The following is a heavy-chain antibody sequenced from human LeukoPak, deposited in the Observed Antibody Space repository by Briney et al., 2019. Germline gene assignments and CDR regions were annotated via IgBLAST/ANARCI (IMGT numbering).Heavy chain of an antibody. CDR1: GGSFSGYY. CDR3: ARLKRWLQYRAFDI. D-gene: IGHD5-24*01. Sequence: PSETLSLTCAVYGGSFSGYYWSWIRQPPGKGLEWIGEINHSGSTNYNPSLKSQVTISVDTSKNQFSLKLSSVTAADTAVYYCARLKRWLQYRAFDIWGQGTMVTVSS. CDR2: INHSGST. V-gene: IGHV4-34*01. J-gene: IGHJ3*02.